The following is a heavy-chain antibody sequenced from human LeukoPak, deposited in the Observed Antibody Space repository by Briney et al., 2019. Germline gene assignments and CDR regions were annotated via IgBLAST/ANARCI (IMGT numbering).Heavy chain of an antibody. Sequence: ASVKVSCKASGYTFTGYYIHWVRQAPGQGLEWMGWINPNSGGTNYAQKFQGRVTMTRDTSISTAYMELSSLRSDDTAVYYCVRGYCSGSSCYPEGNYWGQGTLVTVSS. CDR3: VRGYCSGSSCYPEGNY. J-gene: IGHJ4*02. CDR1: GYTFTGYY. D-gene: IGHD2-15*01. CDR2: INPNSGGT. V-gene: IGHV1-2*02.